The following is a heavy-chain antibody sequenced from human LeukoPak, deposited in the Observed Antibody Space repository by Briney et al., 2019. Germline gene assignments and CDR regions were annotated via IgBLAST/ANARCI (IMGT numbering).Heavy chain of an antibody. CDR2: IYSGDST. J-gene: IGHJ3*02. D-gene: IGHD3-22*01. Sequence: GGSLRLSCAASGFTFTNYAMNWVRQAPGKGLEWVSVIYSGDSTYYADSVKGRFTISRDNSKNTLYLQMNSLRAEDTAVYYCAYSSGYYHAAFDIWGQGTMVTVSS. CDR3: AYSSGYYHAAFDI. CDR1: GFTFTNYA. V-gene: IGHV3-23*03.